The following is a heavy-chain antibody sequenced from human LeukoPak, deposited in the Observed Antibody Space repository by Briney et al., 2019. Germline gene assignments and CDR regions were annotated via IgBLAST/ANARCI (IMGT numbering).Heavy chain of an antibody. V-gene: IGHV3-21*01. Sequence: GGSLRLSCAASGFTFSSYSMNWVRQAPGKGLEWVSSISSSSSYIYYADSVKGRFTISRDNAKNSLYLQMNSLRAEDTAVYYCARGYDYVWGSYRGYIDYWGQGTLVTVSP. CDR1: GFTFSSYS. J-gene: IGHJ4*02. D-gene: IGHD3-16*02. CDR3: ARGYDYVWGSYRGYIDY. CDR2: ISSSSSYI.